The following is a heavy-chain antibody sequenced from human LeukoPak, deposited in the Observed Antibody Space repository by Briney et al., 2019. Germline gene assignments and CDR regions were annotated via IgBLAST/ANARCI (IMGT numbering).Heavy chain of an antibody. Sequence: ASVKVSCKVSGYSLSELSTHWVRQAPGQGLEWMGGFDPGDDETIYAQKFQGRVTMTEDTSTDTAYLELSSLRSEDTAVYYCARAGGYGVVVTAILSAGWFDPWGQGTLVTVSS. CDR1: GYSLSELS. CDR2: FDPGDDET. J-gene: IGHJ5*02. CDR3: ARAGGYGVVVTAILSAGWFDP. D-gene: IGHD2-21*02. V-gene: IGHV1-24*01.